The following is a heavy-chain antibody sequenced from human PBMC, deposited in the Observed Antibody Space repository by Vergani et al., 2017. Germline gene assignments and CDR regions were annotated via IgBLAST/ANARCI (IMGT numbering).Heavy chain of an antibody. CDR1: GYSFTSYW. J-gene: IGHJ6*02. Sequence: EVQLVQSGAEVKKPGESPRISCKGSGYSFTSYWISWVRQMPGKGLEWMGRIDPSDSYTNYSPSFQGHVTISADKSISTAYLQWSSLKASDTAMYYCARRLGGYGGNPHHYGMDVWGQGTTVTVSS. CDR3: ARRLGGYGGNPHHYGMDV. V-gene: IGHV5-10-1*03. CDR2: IDPSDSYT. D-gene: IGHD4-23*01.